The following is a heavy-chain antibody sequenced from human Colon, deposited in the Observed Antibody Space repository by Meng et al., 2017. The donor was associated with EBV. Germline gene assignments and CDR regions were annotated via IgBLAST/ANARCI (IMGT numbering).Heavy chain of an antibody. D-gene: IGHD5-12*01. J-gene: IGHJ4*02. V-gene: IGHV4-30-4*01. Sequence: VQAQGSVPGLVKAYQTLSLTWTVSGGSIRSGDYYWSWIRQPPGKGLEWIGYIYYSGSTYYNPSLKSRVTISVDTSKNQFSLKLSSVTAADTAVYYCARDRGGLGAFDYWGQGTLVTVSS. CDR2: IYYSGST. CDR1: GGSIRSGDYY. CDR3: ARDRGGLGAFDY.